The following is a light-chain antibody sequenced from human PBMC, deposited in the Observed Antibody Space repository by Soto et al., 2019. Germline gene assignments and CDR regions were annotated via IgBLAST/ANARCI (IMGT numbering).Light chain of an antibody. V-gene: IGKV1-17*03. J-gene: IGKJ1*01. CDR1: QGINNY. Sequence: DIQMTQSPSAMSASVGDRVTITCGASQGINNYLAWFQQKPGKVPKRLISVVSSLQSGVPSRFSGGGSGTEFTLTISSLQPEDFAPHYCLQHSSYPQTFGQGTKVEV. CDR2: VVS. CDR3: LQHSSYPQT.